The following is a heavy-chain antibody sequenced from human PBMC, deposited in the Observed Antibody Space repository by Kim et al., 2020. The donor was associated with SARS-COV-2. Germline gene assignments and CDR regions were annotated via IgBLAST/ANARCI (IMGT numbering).Heavy chain of an antibody. D-gene: IGHD5-12*01. CDR2: IYSGGST. CDR3: ARSGGYSYYCMDI. Sequence: GGSLRLSCAASGFSISRNYMNWVRQAPGEGLEWVSVIYSGGSTLYAASVKGRFTVSRDISKSTVYLQMNSLRADDTAVYYCARSGGYSYYCMDIWGQGTT. CDR1: GFSISRNY. J-gene: IGHJ6*02. V-gene: IGHV3-53*01.